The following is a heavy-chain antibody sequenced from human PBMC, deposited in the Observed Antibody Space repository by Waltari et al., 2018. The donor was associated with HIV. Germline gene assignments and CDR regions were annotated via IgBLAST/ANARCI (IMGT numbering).Heavy chain of an antibody. D-gene: IGHD4-17*01. Sequence: QLQLQESGPGLVKPSETLSLTCTVSGGSVTSSTYYWGWIRQAPGRGLEWIGAITYRGGADSDPSLESRVTISLDTSKNQFSLKLQSVTAADTAVYYCAGAPNGDFSWLDPWGQGTLVTVSS. J-gene: IGHJ5*02. V-gene: IGHV4-39*07. CDR2: ITYRGGA. CDR1: GGSVTSSTYY. CDR3: AGAPNGDFSWLDP.